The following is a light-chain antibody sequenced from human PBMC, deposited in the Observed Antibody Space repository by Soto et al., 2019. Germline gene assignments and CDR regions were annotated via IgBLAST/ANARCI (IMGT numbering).Light chain of an antibody. CDR2: DNN. CDR1: SSNIGRNY. Sequence: QPVLTQPPSVSGAPGQRVTISCSGSSSNIGRNYVSWYRQLPGTAPKLLIYDNNKRPSGVPDRFSGSKSGTSASLAISGRQAEDEADYYCAACDDSLNGYVFGTGTKLTVL. CDR3: AACDDSLNGYV. J-gene: IGLJ1*01. V-gene: IGLV1-44*01.